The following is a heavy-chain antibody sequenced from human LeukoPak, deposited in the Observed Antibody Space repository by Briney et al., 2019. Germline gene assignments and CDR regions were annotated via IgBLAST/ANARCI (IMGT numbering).Heavy chain of an antibody. CDR2: IYYSGST. D-gene: IGHD4-11*01. J-gene: IGHJ4*02. V-gene: IGHV4-61*01. CDR1: GGSVSSGSYY. Sequence: SETLSLTCTVSGGSVSSGSYYWSWIRQPPGKGLEWIGYIYYSGSTNYNPSLKSRVTISVDTSKNQFSLKLSSVTAADTAVYYCARDAVTVNSYYFDYWGQGTLVTVSS. CDR3: ARDAVTVNSYYFDY.